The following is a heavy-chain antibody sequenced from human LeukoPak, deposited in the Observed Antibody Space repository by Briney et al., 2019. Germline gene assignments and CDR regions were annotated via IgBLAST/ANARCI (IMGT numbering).Heavy chain of an antibody. Sequence: GGSLRLSCAVSGITLSNYGMTWVRQAPGKGLEWVEGISDTGGRTNYADSVKGRFTISRDNSKNTLYLQMNSLRAEDTAVYYCAKTVPRYCGGDCYPSVNWFDPWGQGTLVTVSS. CDR2: ISDTGGRT. CDR3: AKTVPRYCGGDCYPSVNWFDP. D-gene: IGHD2-21*02. CDR1: GITLSNYG. J-gene: IGHJ5*02. V-gene: IGHV3-23*01.